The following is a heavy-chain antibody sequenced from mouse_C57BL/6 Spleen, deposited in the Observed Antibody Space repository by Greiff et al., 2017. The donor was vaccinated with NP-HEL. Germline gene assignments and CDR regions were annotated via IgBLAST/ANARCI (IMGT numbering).Heavy chain of an antibody. Sequence: QVQLQQPGAELVKPGASVKLSCKASGYTFTSYWMHWVKQRPGQGLEWIGKIHPNSGSTNYNEKFKSKATLAVDKSSSTAYMQLSSLTSEDSAVYYCARGLPGWYFDVWGTGTTVTVSA. CDR3: ARGLPGWYFDV. J-gene: IGHJ1*03. CDR2: IHPNSGST. V-gene: IGHV1-64*01. CDR1: GYTFTSYW. D-gene: IGHD5-5*01.